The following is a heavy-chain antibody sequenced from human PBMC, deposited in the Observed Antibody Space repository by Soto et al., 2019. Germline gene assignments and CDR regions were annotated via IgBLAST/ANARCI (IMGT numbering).Heavy chain of an antibody. Sequence: GASVKVSCKASGYTFTSYDINWVRQATGQGLEWMGWMNPNSGNTGYAQKSQGRVTMTRNTSISTAYMELSSLRSEDTAVYYCARVPTVTTFYYFDYWGQGTLVTVSS. CDR2: MNPNSGNT. V-gene: IGHV1-8*01. D-gene: IGHD4-17*01. J-gene: IGHJ4*02. CDR1: GYTFTSYD. CDR3: ARVPTVTTFYYFDY.